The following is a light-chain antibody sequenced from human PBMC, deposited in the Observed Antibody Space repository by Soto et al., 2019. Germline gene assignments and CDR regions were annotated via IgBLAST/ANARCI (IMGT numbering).Light chain of an antibody. CDR2: GAS. V-gene: IGKV3-20*01. CDR1: QRGSSSY. Sequence: EIVLTQSPGTLSLSPGERATLSCRASQRGSSSYLALYQQKPGQAPRLLIYGASSGATCIPDRFRGSGCGRAFTPPISRLEHADFAVYYCQQYGSSPTSTFGQGTKVDIK. CDR3: QQYGSSPTST. J-gene: IGKJ1*01.